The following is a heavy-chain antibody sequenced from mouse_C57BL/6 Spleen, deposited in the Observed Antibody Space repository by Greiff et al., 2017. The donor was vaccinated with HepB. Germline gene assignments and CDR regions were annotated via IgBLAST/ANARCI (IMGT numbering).Heavy chain of an antibody. Sequence: EVQLQQSVAELVRPGASVKLSCTASGFNIKNNYMHWVKQRPEQGLEWIGRIDPANGNTKYAPKFQGKATITADTSSNTAYLQLSSLTSEDTAIYYCALITTVVADYWGQGTTLTVSS. D-gene: IGHD1-1*01. CDR2: IDPANGNT. CDR3: ALITTVVADY. CDR1: GFNIKNNY. V-gene: IGHV14-3*01. J-gene: IGHJ2*01.